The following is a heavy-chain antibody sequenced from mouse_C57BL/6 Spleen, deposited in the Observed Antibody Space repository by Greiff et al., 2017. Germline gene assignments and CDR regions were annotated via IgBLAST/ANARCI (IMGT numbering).Heavy chain of an antibody. D-gene: IGHD2-4*01. CDR3: ARGPLKDYEAYNFDY. CDR1: GYTFTSYW. J-gene: IGHJ2*01. V-gene: IGHV1-55*01. CDR2: IYPGSGST. Sequence: QVQLQQPGAELVKPGASVKMSCKASGYTFTSYWITWVKQRPGQGLEWIGDIYPGSGSTTYNEKFKSKATLTVDTSSSTAYMQLSSLTSEDSAVYYGARGPLKDYEAYNFDYWGQGTTLTVSS.